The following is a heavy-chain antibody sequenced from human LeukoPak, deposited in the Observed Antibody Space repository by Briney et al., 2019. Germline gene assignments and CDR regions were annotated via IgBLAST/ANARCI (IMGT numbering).Heavy chain of an antibody. CDR2: IKEDGSET. V-gene: IGHV3-7*03. CDR3: AKARDIVGFDGP. D-gene: IGHD2-15*01. Sequence: QTGGSLRLSCAASGFTFSNYWMTWVRQTPGEGLEWVANIKEDGSETYYVDSVKGRFTVSRDNSKSTLYLEINSLKLDDTAMYYCAKARDIVGFDGPWGQGTLVTVSS. CDR1: GFTFSNYW. J-gene: IGHJ5*02.